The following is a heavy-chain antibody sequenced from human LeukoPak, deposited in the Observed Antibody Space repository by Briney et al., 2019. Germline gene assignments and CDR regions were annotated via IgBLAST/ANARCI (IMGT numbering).Heavy chain of an antibody. V-gene: IGHV4-38-2*01. J-gene: IGHJ3*02. CDR1: GYTISSGYY. CDR2: IYHSGST. CDR3: ARRSRDSSGYYNDAFDI. D-gene: IGHD3-22*01. Sequence: SETLSLTCAVSGYTISSGYYWGWIRPPPGKGLGWIGCIYHSGSTYYNPSLKSRVTISVDASKNQFSLKLSSVTAADTAVYYCARRSRDSSGYYNDAFDIWGQGTMVTVSS.